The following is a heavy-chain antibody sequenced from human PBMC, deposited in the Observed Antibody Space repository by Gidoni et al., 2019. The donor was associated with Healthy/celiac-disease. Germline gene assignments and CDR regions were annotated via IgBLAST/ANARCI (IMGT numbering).Heavy chain of an antibody. CDR2: ISPGDSVT. D-gene: IGHD1-7*01. CDR3: ARRNYGGGDAFDI. CDR1: GYSFTSYW. J-gene: IGHJ3*02. Sequence: EVQLVQSGAEVKKPGEPLKISCKGSGYSFTSYWISWVRQMPGKGLEWMGVISPGDSVTRYIPYFHGQVTISADKSIRTAYLQWSSLKASDTAIYYCARRNYGGGDAFDIWGQGTMVTVSS. V-gene: IGHV5-51*01.